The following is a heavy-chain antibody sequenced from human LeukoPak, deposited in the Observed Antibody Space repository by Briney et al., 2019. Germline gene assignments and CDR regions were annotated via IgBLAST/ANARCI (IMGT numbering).Heavy chain of an antibody. CDR2: ISAYNGNT. J-gene: IGHJ5*02. D-gene: IGHD6-13*01. Sequence: ASVKVSCKASGYTFTSYGISWMRQAPGQGLEWMGWISAYNGNTNYAQKLQGRGTMTTDTSTSTAYMELRSLRSDDTAVYYCTRPRKDSSSWYEWFDPWGQGTLVTVSS. V-gene: IGHV1-18*01. CDR1: GYTFTSYG. CDR3: TRPRKDSSSWYEWFDP.